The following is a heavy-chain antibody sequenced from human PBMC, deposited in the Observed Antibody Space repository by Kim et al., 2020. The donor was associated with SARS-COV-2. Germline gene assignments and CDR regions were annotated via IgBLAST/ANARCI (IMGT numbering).Heavy chain of an antibody. V-gene: IGHV3-23*01. CDR1: GITFSSNA. CDR3: ARDSGANWNQYYFKY. D-gene: IGHD1-20*01. Sequence: GGSLRLSCEVSGITFSSNAMTWVRQAPGKGLEWVSTIVGSGLASYYADSVKGRFTISRDNSKTTLFLQMNSLRAEDTAVYYCARDSGANWNQYYFKYWGQGPPVTVSS. CDR2: IVGSGLAS. J-gene: IGHJ4*02.